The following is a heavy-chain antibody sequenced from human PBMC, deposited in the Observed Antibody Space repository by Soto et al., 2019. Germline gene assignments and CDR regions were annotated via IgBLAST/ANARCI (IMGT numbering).Heavy chain of an antibody. CDR3: ARGLLPNYDILTGYFLSYAFDI. V-gene: IGHV1-8*01. J-gene: IGHJ3*02. CDR2: MNPNSGNT. Sequence: ASVKVSWKASGYTSTSYDINWVRQATGQGLEWMGWMNPNSGNTGYAQKFQGRVTMTRNTSISTAYMELSSLRSEDTAVYYCARGLLPNYDILTGYFLSYAFDIWGQGTMVTVSS. CDR1: GYTSTSYD. D-gene: IGHD3-9*01.